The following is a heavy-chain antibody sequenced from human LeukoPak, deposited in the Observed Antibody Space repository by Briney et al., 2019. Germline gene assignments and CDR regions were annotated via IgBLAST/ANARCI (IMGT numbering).Heavy chain of an antibody. V-gene: IGHV1-18*01. CDR2: ISAYNGNT. CDR3: ARVRGVIITAYYYYGMDV. Sequence: ASVKVSCKASGYTFTSYGISWVRQAPGQGLEWMGWISAYNGNTNYAQKLQGRVTMTTDTSTSTAYMELRSLRSDDTAVYYCARVRGVIITAYYYYGMDVWGQGTTVTVSS. J-gene: IGHJ6*02. D-gene: IGHD3-10*01. CDR1: GYTFTSYG.